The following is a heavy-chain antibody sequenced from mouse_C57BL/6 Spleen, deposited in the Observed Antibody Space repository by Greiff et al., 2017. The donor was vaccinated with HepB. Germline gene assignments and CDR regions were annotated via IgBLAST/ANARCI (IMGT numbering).Heavy chain of an antibody. CDR1: GFTFSSYA. CDR3: ARGNLEAWFAY. V-gene: IGHV5-4*03. CDR2: ISDGGSYT. J-gene: IGHJ3*01. Sequence: EVKLMESGGGLVKPGGSLKLSCAASGFTFSSYAMSWVRQTPEKRLEWVATISDGGSYTYYPDNVKGRFTISRDNAKNNLYLQMSHLKSEDTAMYYCARGNLEAWFAYWGQGTLVTVSA.